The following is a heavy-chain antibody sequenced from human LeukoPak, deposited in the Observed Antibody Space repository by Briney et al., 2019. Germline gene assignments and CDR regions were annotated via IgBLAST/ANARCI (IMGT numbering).Heavy chain of an antibody. D-gene: IGHD6-6*01. V-gene: IGHV4-34*01. CDR2: INHSGST. J-gene: IGHJ5*02. CDR1: GGSFSGYY. CDR3: ARGRAAARRVPPFDP. Sequence: PSETLSLTCAVYGGSFSGYYWSWSRQPPGKGLQWSGGINHSGSTNYNPSLKSRGTISVDTAKNQISLKLSSVTAADTAVYSCARGRAAARRVPPFDPWGQGTLVTVSS.